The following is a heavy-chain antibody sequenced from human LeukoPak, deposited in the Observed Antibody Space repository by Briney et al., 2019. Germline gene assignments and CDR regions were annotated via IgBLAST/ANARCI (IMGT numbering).Heavy chain of an antibody. CDR2: ISSSSSYI. J-gene: IGHJ4*02. CDR3: ARDYCSSTSCYL. D-gene: IGHD2-2*01. CDR1: GFTFSSYS. Sequence: GGSLRLSCAASGFTFSSYSMNWVRQAPGKGLEWVSSISSSSSYIYYADSVKGRFTISRDNAKNPLYLQMNSLRAEDTAVYYCARDYCSSTSCYLWGQGTLVTVSS. V-gene: IGHV3-21*01.